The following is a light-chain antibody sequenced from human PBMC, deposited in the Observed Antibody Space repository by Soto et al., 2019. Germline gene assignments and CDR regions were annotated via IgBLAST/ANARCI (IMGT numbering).Light chain of an antibody. Sequence: QSVLTQPPSASGTPGQGVTISCSGGSSNIGNNYVYWYQQYPGTAPKLLIYKNNQRPSGVPDRFSGSKSCTSASLAIRGLRSEDEADYYCAAWDDSLSGTYVIGTGAKVIV. CDR3: AAWDDSLSGTYV. CDR1: SSNIGNNY. V-gene: IGLV1-47*01. CDR2: KNN. J-gene: IGLJ1*01.